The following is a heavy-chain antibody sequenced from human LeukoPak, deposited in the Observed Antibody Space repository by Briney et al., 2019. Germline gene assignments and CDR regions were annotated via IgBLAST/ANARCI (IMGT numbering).Heavy chain of an antibody. Sequence: GASVKVSCHASEYTFTGYYMHWVRQAPGQGLEWMGWISAYNGNTNYAQKLQGRVTMTTDTSTSTAYMELRSLRSDDTAVYYCARADSPRLNFDYWGQGTLVTVSS. D-gene: IGHD3-22*01. CDR3: ARADSPRLNFDY. V-gene: IGHV1-18*04. J-gene: IGHJ4*02. CDR2: ISAYNGNT. CDR1: EYTFTGYY.